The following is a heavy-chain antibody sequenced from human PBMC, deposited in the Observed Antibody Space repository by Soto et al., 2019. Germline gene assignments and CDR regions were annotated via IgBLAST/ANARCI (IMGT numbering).Heavy chain of an antibody. J-gene: IGHJ4*02. CDR1: GGSISSYY. CDR3: ARVDHRGYFAILTDY. V-gene: IGHV4-59*12. CDR2: IYDSVNT. Sequence: SETLSLTCTVSGGSISSYYWSWIRQPPGKGLEWIGYIYDSVNTYYSPSLRSRVTISADMSKNQFSLNLRSVTAADTAVYCCARVDHRGYFAILTDYWGQGTLVTVSS. D-gene: IGHD3-9*01.